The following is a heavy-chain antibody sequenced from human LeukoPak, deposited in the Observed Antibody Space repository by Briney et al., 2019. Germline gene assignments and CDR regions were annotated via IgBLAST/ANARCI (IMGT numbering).Heavy chain of an antibody. CDR2: ISGSGGST. CDR1: GFTFSSYA. V-gene: IGHV3-23*01. D-gene: IGHD3-10*02. CDR3: AKDHVLAPWTPFDY. Sequence: GGSLRLSCAASGFTFSSYAMSWVRQAPGKGLGWVSAISGSGGSTYYADSVKGRFTISRDNSKNTLYLQMNSLRAEDTAVYYCAKDHVLAPWTPFDYWGQGTLVTVSS. J-gene: IGHJ4*02.